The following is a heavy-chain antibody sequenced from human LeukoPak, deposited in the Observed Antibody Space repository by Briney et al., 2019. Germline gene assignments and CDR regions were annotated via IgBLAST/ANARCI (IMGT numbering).Heavy chain of an antibody. CDR1: GFTFSSYG. Sequence: PGRSLRLSCAASGFTFSSYGMHWVRQAPGKGLEWVAVIWYDGGNKYYADSVKGRFTISRDNSKNTLYLQMNSLRAEDTAVYYCARVGETIFGAFDIWGQGTMVTVSS. D-gene: IGHD3-3*01. V-gene: IGHV3-33*01. CDR2: IWYDGGNK. J-gene: IGHJ3*02. CDR3: ARVGETIFGAFDI.